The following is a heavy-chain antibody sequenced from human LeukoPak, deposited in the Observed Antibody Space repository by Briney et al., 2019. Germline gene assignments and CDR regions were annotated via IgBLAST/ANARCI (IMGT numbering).Heavy chain of an antibody. CDR2: ISAYNGNT. Sequence: ASVKVSCKASGYTFTSYGISWVRQAPGQGLEWMGWISAYNGNTNYAQKLQGRVTMTTDTSTSTAYMELRSLRSDDTAVYYCARDPPDSNYDFWSGYYPYYYYYYMDVCGKGTTVTVSS. CDR1: GYTFTSYG. J-gene: IGHJ6*03. V-gene: IGHV1-18*01. D-gene: IGHD3-3*01. CDR3: ARDPPDSNYDFWSGYYPYYYYYYMDV.